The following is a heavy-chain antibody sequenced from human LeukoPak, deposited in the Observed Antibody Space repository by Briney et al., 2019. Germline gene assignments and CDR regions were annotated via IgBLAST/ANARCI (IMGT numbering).Heavy chain of an antibody. J-gene: IGHJ6*03. CDR3: ARDRGNQRGYYYYYMDV. CDR2: IRYDGSNK. Sequence: GGSLRLSCAASGFTFSSYGIHWVRQAPGKGLEWVAFIRYDGSNKYYADSVKGRFTISRDNSKNTLYLQMNTLRAEDTAVYYCARDRGNQRGYYYYYMDVWGKGTTVTVSS. CDR1: GFTFSSYG. D-gene: IGHD1-14*01. V-gene: IGHV3-30*02.